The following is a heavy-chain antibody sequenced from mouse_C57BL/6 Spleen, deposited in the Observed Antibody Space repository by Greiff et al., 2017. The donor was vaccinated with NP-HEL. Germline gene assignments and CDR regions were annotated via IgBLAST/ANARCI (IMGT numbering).Heavy chain of an antibody. CDR3: ARREAIDY. Sequence: VQLKQSGAELVKPGASVKLSCTASGFNIKDYYMHWVKQRTDQGLEWIGRIDPEAGATKYAPKFPGKATIPADTSSNTAYLQLSSLTSEDTAFYYCARREAIDYWGQGTSVTVSS. J-gene: IGHJ4*01. CDR1: GFNIKDYY. V-gene: IGHV14-2*01. CDR2: IDPEAGAT.